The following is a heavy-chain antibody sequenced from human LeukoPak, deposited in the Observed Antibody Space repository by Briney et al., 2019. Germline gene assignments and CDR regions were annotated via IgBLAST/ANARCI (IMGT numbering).Heavy chain of an antibody. CDR2: ISAYNGNT. CDR1: GYTFTSYG. D-gene: IGHD3-16*02. V-gene: IGHV1-18*01. J-gene: IGHJ4*02. Sequence: GASVKVSCKASGYTFTSYGISWVRQAPGQGLEWMGWISAYNGNTNYAQKLQGRVTMTTDTSTSTAYMELRSLRSDDTAVYYCARDWGIMITFGGVIVMGYWGQGTLVTVSS. CDR3: ARDWGIMITFGGVIVMGY.